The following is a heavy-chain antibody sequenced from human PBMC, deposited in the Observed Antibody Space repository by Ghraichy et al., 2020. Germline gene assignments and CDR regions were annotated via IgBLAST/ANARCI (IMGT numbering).Heavy chain of an antibody. J-gene: IGHJ5*02. D-gene: IGHD1-1*01. CDR3: ARVRGNWKFDP. CDR1: GGSVSSGSYY. Sequence: SETLSLTCTVSGGSVSSGSYYWSWIRQPPGKGLEWIGYIYYSGSTNYNPSLKSRVTISVDTSKNQFSLKLSSVTAADTAVYYCARVRGNWKFDPWGQGTLVTVSS. V-gene: IGHV4-61*01. CDR2: IYYSGST.